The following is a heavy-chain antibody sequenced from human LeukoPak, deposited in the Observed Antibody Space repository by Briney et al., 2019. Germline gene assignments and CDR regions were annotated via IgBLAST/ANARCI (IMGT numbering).Heavy chain of an antibody. D-gene: IGHD1-26*01. Sequence: PSGTLSLTCGVSGGSISGTNWWSCGRPPPGQRLWWGWEIYLAGQNNNTPPLSGRATLSLTKSSHHPSLHRTSVTAATTASYFCSRESGPSCPFGSWGQGTLVIVSS. J-gene: IGHJ1*01. CDR1: GGSISGTNW. CDR2: IYLAGQN. CDR3: SRESGPSCPFGS. V-gene: IGHV4-4*02.